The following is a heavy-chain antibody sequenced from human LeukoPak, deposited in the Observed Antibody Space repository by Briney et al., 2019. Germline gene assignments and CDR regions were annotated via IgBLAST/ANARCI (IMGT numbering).Heavy chain of an antibody. CDR1: LGSLCSYY. D-gene: IGHD1-26*01. CDR2: IYYSGST. CDR3: ARDRGSYPDY. Sequence: KPSETLSLTCADPLGSLCSYYRSWIRQPPGKGLEWIGYIYYSGSTNYNPSHKSRVTISVDTSKNQFSLKLSSVTAADTAVYYCARDRGSYPDYWGQGTLVSVSS. J-gene: IGHJ4*02. V-gene: IGHV4-59*01.